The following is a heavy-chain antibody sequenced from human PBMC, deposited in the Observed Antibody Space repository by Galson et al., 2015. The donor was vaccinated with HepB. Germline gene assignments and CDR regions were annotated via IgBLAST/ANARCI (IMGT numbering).Heavy chain of an antibody. V-gene: IGHV3-7*01. J-gene: IGHJ6*02. Sequence: SLRLSCAASGFTFSRYWMSWVRQAPGQGLEWVANIKQDGSEKFYVDSVKGRFTISRDNAKNSLYLQLNNLRAADTAVYYCARVPPTVGASSYYYYFGMDVWGQATTVTVSS. CDR1: GFTFSRYW. CDR2: IKQDGSEK. D-gene: IGHD1-26*01. CDR3: ARVPPTVGASSYYYYFGMDV.